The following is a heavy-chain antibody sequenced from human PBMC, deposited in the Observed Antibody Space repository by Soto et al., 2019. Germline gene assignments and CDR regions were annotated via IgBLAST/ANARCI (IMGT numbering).Heavy chain of an antibody. V-gene: IGHV1-18*01. Sequence: ASVKVSCKASGYTFTSYGISWVRQAPGQGLEWMGWISAYNGNTNYAQKLQGRVTMTTDTSTSRAYMELRSLRSDDTAVYYCARVGYSSGWYLENYYGMDVWGQGTTVTVSS. CDR3: ARVGYSSGWYLENYYGMDV. CDR1: GYTFTSYG. D-gene: IGHD6-19*01. CDR2: ISAYNGNT. J-gene: IGHJ6*02.